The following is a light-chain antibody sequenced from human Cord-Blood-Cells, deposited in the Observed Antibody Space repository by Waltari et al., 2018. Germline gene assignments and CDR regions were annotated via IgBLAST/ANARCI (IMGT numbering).Light chain of an antibody. CDR3: SSYTSSSLVV. CDR2: DVS. V-gene: IGLV2-14*01. Sequence: QSALTQPASVSGSPGQSITISCTGTSSDVGGYNYVSWYQQHPGKAPKRMIYDVSNPPSGVSNRFSGSKSGNTASRTISGLQAEDEADYYCSSYTSSSLVVFGGGTKLTVL. CDR1: SSDVGGYNY. J-gene: IGLJ2*01.